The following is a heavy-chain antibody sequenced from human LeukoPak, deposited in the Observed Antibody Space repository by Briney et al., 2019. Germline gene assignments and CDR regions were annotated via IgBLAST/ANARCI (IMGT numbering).Heavy chain of an antibody. Sequence: GGSLRLSCAASGFTFSSYAMSWVRQAPGKGLEWVSAISGSGGSTYYADSVKGRFTISRDNSKNTLYLQMNSLRAEDTAVYYCAKAFRGRTLDYYYYMDVWGKGTTVTVSS. CDR2: ISGSGGST. J-gene: IGHJ6*03. V-gene: IGHV3-23*01. CDR1: GFTFSSYA. D-gene: IGHD1-14*01. CDR3: AKAFRGRTLDYYYYMDV.